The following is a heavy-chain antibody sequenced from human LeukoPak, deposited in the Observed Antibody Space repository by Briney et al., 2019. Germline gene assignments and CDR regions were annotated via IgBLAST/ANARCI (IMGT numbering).Heavy chain of an antibody. V-gene: IGHV4-39*01. J-gene: IGHJ6*03. CDR2: IYYSGST. CDR3: ASPPARITIFGVVTPEHYYYYMDV. D-gene: IGHD3-3*01. CDR1: GGSISSCSYY. Sequence: PSETLSLTCTVSGGSISSCSYYWGWIRQPPGKGLEWIGSIYYSGSTYYNPSLKSRVTISVDTSKNQFSLKLSSVTAADTAVYYCASPPARITIFGVVTPEHYYYYMDVWGKGTTVTVSS.